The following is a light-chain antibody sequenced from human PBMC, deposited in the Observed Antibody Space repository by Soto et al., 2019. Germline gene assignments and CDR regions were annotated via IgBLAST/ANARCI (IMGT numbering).Light chain of an antibody. CDR2: EVS. CDR3: SSYTTNSIPVV. CDR1: SGDIGGYNY. V-gene: IGLV2-14*01. J-gene: IGLJ2*01. Sequence: LTQPASVSGSPGQSITISCTGTSGDIGGYNYVSWYQQHPGKAPKLLISEVSNRPSGVSHRFSGSKSGNTASLTISGIMTEDEADYYCSSYTTNSIPVVFGGGTKLTVL.